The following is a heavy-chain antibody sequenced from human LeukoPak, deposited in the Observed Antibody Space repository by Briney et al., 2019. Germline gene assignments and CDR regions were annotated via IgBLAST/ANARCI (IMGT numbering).Heavy chain of an antibody. J-gene: IGHJ5*02. D-gene: IGHD5-12*01. CDR3: ARLVATRKNGWFDP. CDR1: GYTFTSYG. V-gene: IGHV1-18*01. CDR2: IRAYNGNT. Sequence: ASVKVSCKASGYTFTSYGISWVGQAPGQGLEWMGWIRAYNGNTDYAQKLQGRVTMTTDTSTSTAYMELRSLRPDDTAVYYCARLVATRKNGWFDPWGQGTLVTVSS.